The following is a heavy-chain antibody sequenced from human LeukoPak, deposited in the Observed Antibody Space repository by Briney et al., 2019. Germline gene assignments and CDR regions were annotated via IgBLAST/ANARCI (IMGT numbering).Heavy chain of an antibody. D-gene: IGHD3-10*01. CDR1: GGSFSGYY. CDR2: INHSGST. J-gene: IGHJ6*04. Sequence: TSETLSLTCAVYGGSFSGYYWSWIRQPPGKGLEWVGEINHSGSTNYNPSLKSRVTISVDTSKNKFSLKLSSVTAPDTAVYYRARRIRGVIKAYYYGMDVWGKGTTVTVSS. CDR3: ARRIRGVIKAYYYGMDV. V-gene: IGHV4-34*01.